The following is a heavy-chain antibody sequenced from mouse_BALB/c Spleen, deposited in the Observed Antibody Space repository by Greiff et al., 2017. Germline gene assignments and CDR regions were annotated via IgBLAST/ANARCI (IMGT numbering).Heavy chain of an antibody. V-gene: IGHV5-6-3*01. CDR3: ARDGYAMDY. Sequence: EVKLMESGGGLVQPGGSLKLSCAASGFTFSSYGMSWVRQTPDKRLELVATINSNGGSTYYPDSVKGRFTISRDNAKNTLYLQMSSLKSEDTAMYYCARDGYAMDYWGQGTSVTVSS. J-gene: IGHJ4*01. CDR2: INSNGGST. CDR1: GFTFSSYG.